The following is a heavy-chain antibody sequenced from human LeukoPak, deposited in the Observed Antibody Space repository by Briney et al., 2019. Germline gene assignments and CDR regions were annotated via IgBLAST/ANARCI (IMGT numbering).Heavy chain of an antibody. V-gene: IGHV4-59*08. J-gene: IGHJ4*02. D-gene: IGHD2-2*01. CDR2: IYYSGST. CDR1: GGSISSYY. CDR3: ARVIGYCSSTSCFGYFDY. Sequence: PETPSLTCTVSGGSISSYYWSWIRQPPGKGLEWVGYIYYSGSTNYNPTLKSRVTTSVDTSKNQLSLKLSSVTAADTAVYYCARVIGYCSSTSCFGYFDYWGQGTLVTVSS.